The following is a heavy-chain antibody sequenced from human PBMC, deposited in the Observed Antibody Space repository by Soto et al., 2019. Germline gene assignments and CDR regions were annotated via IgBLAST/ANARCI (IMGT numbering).Heavy chain of an antibody. CDR3: VRDRGQLQSYYYYGMDV. D-gene: IGHD6-13*01. Sequence: EVQLVESGGGLVKPGGSLRLSCAASGFTFSSYSMNWVRQAPGKGLEWVSSISSSSSYIYYADSVKGRFTISRDNAKNSLYLQMNSLRAEDTAVYYCVRDRGQLQSYYYYGMDVWGQGTTVTVSS. V-gene: IGHV3-21*01. CDR1: GFTFSSYS. CDR2: ISSSSSYI. J-gene: IGHJ6*02.